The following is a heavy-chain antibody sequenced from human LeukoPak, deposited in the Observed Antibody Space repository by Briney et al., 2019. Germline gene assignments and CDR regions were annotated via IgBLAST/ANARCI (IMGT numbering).Heavy chain of an antibody. CDR2: ISGSGGST. D-gene: IGHD3-22*01. V-gene: IGHV3-23*01. CDR1: GFTFSSYA. Sequence: GGSLRLSCAASGFTFSSYAMSWVRQAPGKGLEWVSAISGSGGSTYYADSVKGRFTISRDNSKNTLYLQMNSLRAEDTAVYYCAKDHGVRYCDSSGYYYWGQGTLVTVSS. J-gene: IGHJ4*02. CDR3: AKDHGVRYCDSSGYYY.